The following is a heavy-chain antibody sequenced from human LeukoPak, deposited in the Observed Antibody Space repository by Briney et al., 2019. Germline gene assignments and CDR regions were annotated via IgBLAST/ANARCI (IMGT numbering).Heavy chain of an antibody. CDR3: ASSCSSTSCYTPYYYYYMDV. J-gene: IGHJ6*03. CDR1: GGPFSSYA. CDR2: IIPIFGTA. D-gene: IGHD2-2*02. V-gene: IGHV1-69*05. Sequence: VASVEVSFQASGGPFSSYAISWGRPAPGQGVEWMGGIIPIFGTANYAQKFQGRVTITTDESTSTAYMELSSLRSEDTAVYYCASSCSSTSCYTPYYYYYMDVWGKGTTVTVSS.